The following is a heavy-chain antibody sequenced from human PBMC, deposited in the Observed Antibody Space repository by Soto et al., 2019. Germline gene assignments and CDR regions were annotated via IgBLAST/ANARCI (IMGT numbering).Heavy chain of an antibody. CDR2: IYYSGMT. CDR1: GVSVSTGGYF. CDR3: ARDSSGPGYSYGKFDY. J-gene: IGHJ4*02. V-gene: IGHV4-31*03. Sequence: PSETLSLTCTVSGVSVSTGGYFWTWIRQHPGKGLEWIGNIYYSGMTYYNPSLRGRVSISLDPSESQFSLKLNSVTAADTAVYYCARDSSGPGYSYGKFDYWVQGALVTVSS. D-gene: IGHD5-18*01.